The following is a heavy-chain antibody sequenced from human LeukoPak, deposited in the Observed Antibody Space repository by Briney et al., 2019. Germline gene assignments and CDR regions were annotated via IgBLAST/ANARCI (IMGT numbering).Heavy chain of an antibody. D-gene: IGHD2-2*01. J-gene: IGHJ6*03. CDR2: TYYEAKWYN. V-gene: IGHV6-1*01. Sequence: SQTLSLTCAISVDSVSSNSAAWNWIRQSPSRGLEWLGRTYYEAKWYNDYAVSVKSRITINPDTSKNQFSLQLNSVTPEDTAVYYCARDLVVVPAASGYYYMDVWGKGTTVTVPS. CDR1: VDSVSSNSAA. CDR3: ARDLVVVPAASGYYYMDV.